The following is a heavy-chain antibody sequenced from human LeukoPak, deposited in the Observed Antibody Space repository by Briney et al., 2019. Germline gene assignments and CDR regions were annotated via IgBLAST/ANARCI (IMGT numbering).Heavy chain of an antibody. CDR1: GFTFSNYS. D-gene: IGHD2-15*01. CDR3: ARGDYCSGGSCFPLSVSDI. CDR2: ISSRSSTT. J-gene: IGHJ3*02. Sequence: GGSLRLSCSASGFTFSNYSMNWVRQAPGKGLEWVAYISSRSSTTYYADSVKGRFTISRDNGKNSLLLQMNSLRDEDTSVYYCARGDYCSGGSCFPLSVSDIWGQGTRVAVSS. V-gene: IGHV3-48*02.